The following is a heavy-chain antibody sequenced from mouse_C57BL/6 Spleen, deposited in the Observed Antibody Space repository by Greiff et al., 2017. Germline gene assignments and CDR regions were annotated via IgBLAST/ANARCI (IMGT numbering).Heavy chain of an antibody. CDR2: IYPGDGDT. V-gene: IGHV1-80*01. CDR1: GYAFSSYW. CDR3: AREGVITTVVEGFAY. D-gene: IGHD1-1*01. J-gene: IGHJ3*01. Sequence: VKLQESGAELVKPGASVKISCKASGYAFSSYWMNWVKQRPGKGLEWIGQIYPGDGDTNYNGKFKGKATLTADKSSSTAYMQLSSLTSEDSAVYFCAREGVITTVVEGFAYWGQGTLVTVSA.